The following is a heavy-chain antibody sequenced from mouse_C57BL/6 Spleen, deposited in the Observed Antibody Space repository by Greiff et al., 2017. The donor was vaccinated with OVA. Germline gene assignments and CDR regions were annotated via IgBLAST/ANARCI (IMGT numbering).Heavy chain of an antibody. CDR1: GFTFSDYG. D-gene: IGHD1-1*01. CDR2: ISSGSSTI. Sequence: EVQVVESGGGLVKPGGSLKLSCAASGFTFSDYGMHWVRQAPEKGLEWVAYISSGSSTIYYADTVKGRFTISRDNAKNTLFLQVTSLRSEDTAMYYCARDYGTYFDYWGQGTTLTVSS. V-gene: IGHV5-17*01. J-gene: IGHJ2*01. CDR3: ARDYGTYFDY.